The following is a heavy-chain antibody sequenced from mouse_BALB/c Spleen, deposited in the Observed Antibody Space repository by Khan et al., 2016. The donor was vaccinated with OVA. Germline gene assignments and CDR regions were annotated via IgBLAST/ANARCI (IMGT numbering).Heavy chain of an antibody. V-gene: IGHV5-6*01. CDR1: GFTFSTYG. CDR2: VSTGGGYT. J-gene: IGHJ3*01. Sequence: EVELVESGGDLVKPGGSPKLSCAASGFTFSTYGMSWVRQTPDKRLEWVATVSTGGGYTYYPDSVKGRFTISRDNAKNTLYLQMSGLKSEDTAMFSCTRLAYYYDREGFAYWGQGTLVTVSA. CDR3: TRLAYYYDREGFAY. D-gene: IGHD1-1*01.